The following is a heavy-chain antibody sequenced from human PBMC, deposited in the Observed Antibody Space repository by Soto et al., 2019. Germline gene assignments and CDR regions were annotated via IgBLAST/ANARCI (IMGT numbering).Heavy chain of an antibody. Sequence: PSETLSLTCAVSGGSISSGGYSWSWIRQPPGKGLEWIGYIYHSGSTNYNPSLKSRVTISVDTSKNQFSLKLSSVTAADTAVYYCARGRSGSYYFGGSYYFDYWGQGTLVTVSS. V-gene: IGHV4-30-2*01. CDR3: ARGRSGSYYFGGSYYFDY. CDR2: IYHSGST. J-gene: IGHJ4*02. CDR1: GGSISSGGYS. D-gene: IGHD1-26*01.